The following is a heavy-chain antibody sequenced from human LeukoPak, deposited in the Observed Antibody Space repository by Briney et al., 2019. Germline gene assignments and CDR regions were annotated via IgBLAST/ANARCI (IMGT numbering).Heavy chain of an antibody. D-gene: IGHD3-22*01. Sequence: GGSLRLSCTASGFTFSNYAMGWVRQAPGKGLEWVSAISGSGGSIYYADSVKGRFSISRDNSRNSLYLQINSLRAEDTAVYYCAKDQAKDSPYYFAYWGQGTLVTVSS. V-gene: IGHV3-23*01. CDR1: GFTFSNYA. CDR2: ISGSGGSI. J-gene: IGHJ4*02. CDR3: AKDQAKDSPYYFAY.